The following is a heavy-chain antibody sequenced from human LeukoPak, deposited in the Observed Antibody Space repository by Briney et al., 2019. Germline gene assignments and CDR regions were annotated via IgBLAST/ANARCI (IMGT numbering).Heavy chain of an antibody. Sequence: ASVRLSCKASGYTFRNYGISWVRQPPGQGFEWMEWITSYNGDKHYAQNLQRRVTMTTDTSTSTAYMELRSLRSDDTAVYYCARDPTSTSDYYVYFDYWGQRTLVTVSS. CDR3: ARDPTSTSDYYVYFDY. CDR1: GYTFRNYG. CDR2: ITSYNGDK. J-gene: IGHJ4*02. D-gene: IGHD2-21*02. V-gene: IGHV1-18*01.